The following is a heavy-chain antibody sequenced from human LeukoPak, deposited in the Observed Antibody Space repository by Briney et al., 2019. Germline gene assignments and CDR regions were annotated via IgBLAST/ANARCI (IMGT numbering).Heavy chain of an antibody. V-gene: IGHV3-53*01. CDR3: ASDFWQTGVDY. D-gene: IGHD7-27*01. J-gene: IGHJ4*02. CDR1: GFTVSSNY. Sequence: GGSLRLSCAASGFTVSSNYMSWVRQAPGKGLEWVSVIYSGGSTYYADSVKGRFTISRDNSKNTLYLQMNSLRAEDTAVYYCASDFWQTGVDYWGQGTLVTVSS. CDR2: IYSGGST.